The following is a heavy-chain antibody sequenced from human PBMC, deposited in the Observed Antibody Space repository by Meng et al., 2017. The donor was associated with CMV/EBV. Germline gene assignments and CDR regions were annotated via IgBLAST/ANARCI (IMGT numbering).Heavy chain of an antibody. J-gene: IGHJ6*02. CDR2: ISSSSSYI. Sequence: GGSLRLSCAASGLTFSSYSMNWVRQAPGKGLEWVSSISSSSSYIYYADSVKGRFTISRDNAKNSLYLQMNSLRAEDTAVYYCARNSGQEDYAGGVGMDVWGQGTTVTVSS. CDR3: ARNSGQEDYAGGVGMDV. V-gene: IGHV3-21*01. CDR1: GLTFSSYS. D-gene: IGHD4-17*01.